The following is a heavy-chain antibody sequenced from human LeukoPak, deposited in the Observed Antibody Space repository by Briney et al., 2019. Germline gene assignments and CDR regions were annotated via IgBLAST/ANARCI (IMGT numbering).Heavy chain of an antibody. V-gene: IGHV3-23*01. CDR2: ISRSGVAT. D-gene: IGHD6-19*01. J-gene: IGHJ3*02. Sequence: GGTLRLSCAASGFTFTSFAMSWVRQAPGKGLEWVSTISRSGVATYYANSVKGRFTISRDNSKNTVYVQMNSLRAEDTAVYYCAKDLVSGWPEGAFDIWGQGTMVTVSS. CDR1: GFTFTSFA. CDR3: AKDLVSGWPEGAFDI.